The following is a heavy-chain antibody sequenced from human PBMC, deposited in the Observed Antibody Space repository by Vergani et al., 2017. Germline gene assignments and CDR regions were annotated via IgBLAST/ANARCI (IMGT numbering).Heavy chain of an antibody. Sequence: EVQLVESGGGLVKPGGSLRLSCAASGFTFSSYSMNWVRQAPGKGLEWVSSISSSSSYIYYADSVKGRFTISRDNSKNTLYLQMNSLRAEDTAVYYCAKDGVHQYYYDSSGYPHYFDYWGQGTLVTVSS. V-gene: IGHV3-21*04. CDR1: GFTFSSYS. J-gene: IGHJ4*02. CDR2: ISSSSSYI. CDR3: AKDGVHQYYYDSSGYPHYFDY. D-gene: IGHD3-22*01.